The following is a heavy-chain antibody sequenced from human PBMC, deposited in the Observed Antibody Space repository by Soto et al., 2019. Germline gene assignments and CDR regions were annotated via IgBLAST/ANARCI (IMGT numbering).Heavy chain of an antibody. D-gene: IGHD5-18*01. J-gene: IGHJ5*02. CDR1: GASVSSGTDY. Sequence: SETLSLTSPASGASVSSGTDYWSWLRQDPGKGLEWVGHIYYTGSTNYNPSLNNRVTISVDTSKNHFSLQLTSVAAADTAVYYCARGAGFSYASTWFDIWGQGTLVPGS. CDR2: IYYTGST. CDR3: ARGAGFSYASTWFDI. V-gene: IGHV4-61*03.